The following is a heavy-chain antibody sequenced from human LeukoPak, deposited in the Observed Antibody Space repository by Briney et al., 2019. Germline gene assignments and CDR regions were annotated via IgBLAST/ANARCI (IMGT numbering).Heavy chain of an antibody. CDR2: IYYSGSS. CDR3: ARGELSYSYDRPGSNYFDC. V-gene: IGHV4-61*01. J-gene: IGHJ4*02. CDR1: GDSVGSVSSGTFS. D-gene: IGHD3-22*01. Sequence: SETLSLTCTVSGDSVGSVSSGTFSWSWIRQPPGKGPEWIGYIYYSGSSNYNPSLKSRVTISVDSSKNQFSLKLSSVTAADTAVYYCARGELSYSYDRPGSNYFDCWGQGTLVTVSS.